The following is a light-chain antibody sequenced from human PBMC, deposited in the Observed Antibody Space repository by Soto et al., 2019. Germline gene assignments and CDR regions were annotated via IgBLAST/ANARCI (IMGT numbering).Light chain of an antibody. V-gene: IGKV3-11*01. CDR1: QSVGRN. CDR3: HTRSNWPLT. Sequence: EIVLTQSPATLSLSPGERATLSCRTSQSVGRNLAWYQQKAGQAPRLLMYDTSNRATGIPARFSGSGSGTDFTLTISTLEPDDFGVYYCHTRSNWPLTFGGGTKVEIK. CDR2: DTS. J-gene: IGKJ4*01.